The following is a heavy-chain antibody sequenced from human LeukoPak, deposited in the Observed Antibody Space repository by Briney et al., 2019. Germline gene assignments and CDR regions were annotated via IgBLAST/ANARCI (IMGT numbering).Heavy chain of an antibody. CDR2: IKQDGSEK. V-gene: IGHV3-7*03. J-gene: IGHJ4*02. Sequence: GGSLRLSCAASGFTFSSYWMSWVRQAPGKGLEWVANIKQDGSEKYYVDSVKGRFTISRDNAKNSLYLQMNSLRAEDTAVYYCAKTDIVVVPGGGFDYWGQGTLVTVSS. CDR1: GFTFSSYW. D-gene: IGHD2-2*01. CDR3: AKTDIVVVPGGGFDY.